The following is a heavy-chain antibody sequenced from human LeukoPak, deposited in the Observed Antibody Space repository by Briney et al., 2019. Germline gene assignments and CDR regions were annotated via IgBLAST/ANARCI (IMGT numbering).Heavy chain of an antibody. J-gene: IGHJ4*02. CDR1: GFTFSSYG. V-gene: IGHV3-23*01. Sequence: GGSLRLSCVASGFTFSSYGMSWVRQAPGKGLEWVSATSGSGSSTYYAGSVRGRFTISRDNSKNTVYLQMNSLRAEDTAVYYCVKDSSGWYVDYWGQGTLVTVSS. CDR2: TSGSGSST. CDR3: VKDSSGWYVDY. D-gene: IGHD6-19*01.